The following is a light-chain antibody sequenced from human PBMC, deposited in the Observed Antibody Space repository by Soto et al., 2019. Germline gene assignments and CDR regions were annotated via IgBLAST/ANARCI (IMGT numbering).Light chain of an antibody. J-gene: IGKJ1*01. Sequence: EIVLTQSPGTLSLSPGERATLSCRASQSVSSSYLAWYQQKPGQAPRLLIYGASSRATGITVRFGGSGSGTDFPHTISRLEPEDFAVYYCQQYGSSPPWTFGQGTKVEIK. CDR3: QQYGSSPPWT. V-gene: IGKV3-20*01. CDR2: GAS. CDR1: QSVSSSY.